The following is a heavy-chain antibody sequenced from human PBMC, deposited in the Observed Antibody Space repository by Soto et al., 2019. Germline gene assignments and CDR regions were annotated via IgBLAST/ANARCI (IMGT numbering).Heavy chain of an antibody. V-gene: IGHV3-9*01. CDR2: ISWNSGSI. D-gene: IGHD3-22*01. J-gene: IGHJ3*02. CDR3: AKGMSSGYYDAFDI. CDR1: GFTFDDYA. Sequence: GGSLRLSCAASGFTFDDYAMHWVRQAPGKGLEWVSGISWNSGSIGYADSVKGRFTISRDNAKNSLYLQMNSLRAEDTALYYCAKGMSSGYYDAFDIWGQGTMVTVSS.